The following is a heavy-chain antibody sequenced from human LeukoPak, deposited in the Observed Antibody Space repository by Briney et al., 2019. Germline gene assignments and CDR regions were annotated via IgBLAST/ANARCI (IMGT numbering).Heavy chain of an antibody. J-gene: IGHJ4*02. Sequence: SETLSLTCTVSGGSISTYYWNWIRQPPGKGLEWVGYIYYTGNTNYNPSLKSRVTISVDTSKNQFSLKLSSVTAAGTAVYYCARDVAHDYGDYMFDYWGQGTLVTVSS. V-gene: IGHV4-59*01. CDR1: GGSISTYY. CDR2: IYYTGNT. D-gene: IGHD4-17*01. CDR3: ARDVAHDYGDYMFDY.